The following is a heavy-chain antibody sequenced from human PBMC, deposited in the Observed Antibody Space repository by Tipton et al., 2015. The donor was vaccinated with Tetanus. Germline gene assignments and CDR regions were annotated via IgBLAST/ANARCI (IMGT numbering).Heavy chain of an antibody. D-gene: IGHD3-22*01. CDR3: AKEGGSGHYKYYFDG. V-gene: IGHV3-23*01. J-gene: IGHJ4*02. CDR2: VSGSGLGS. CDR1: GFTFNTYA. Sequence: SLRLSCAASGFTFNTYAMSWVRQAPGKGLEWVSSVSGSGLGSYYADSVKDRFTISRDSSNNTVYLQMNSLRAEDTAIYYCAKEGGSGHYKYYFDGWGQGTLVTVSS.